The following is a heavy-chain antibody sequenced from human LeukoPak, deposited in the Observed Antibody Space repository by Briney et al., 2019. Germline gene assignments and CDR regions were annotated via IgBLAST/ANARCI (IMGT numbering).Heavy chain of an antibody. V-gene: IGHV4-34*01. Sequence: SETLSLTCAVYGGSFSGYYWSWIRQPPGKGLEWIGEINHSGSTNYNPSLKSRVTISVDTSKNQFSLKLSSVTAADTAVYYCARGRTYYYDSSGYYVDYWGQGTLVTVSS. CDR2: INHSGST. CDR3: ARGRTYYYDSSGYYVDY. D-gene: IGHD3-22*01. J-gene: IGHJ4*02. CDR1: GGSFSGYY.